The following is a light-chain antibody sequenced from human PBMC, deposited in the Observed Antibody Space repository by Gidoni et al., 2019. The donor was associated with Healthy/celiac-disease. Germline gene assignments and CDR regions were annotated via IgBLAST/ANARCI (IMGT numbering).Light chain of an antibody. V-gene: IGKV3-20*01. Sequence: EIVLTPAPGTLSLSPGERATLSCRASQSVSSSYLAWYQQNPGQAPRLPIYGASSRATCIPDRFSGSGSGTDFTLTISRLEPEDFAVYYCQQYGSSPWTFGQGTKVEIK. CDR2: GAS. J-gene: IGKJ1*01. CDR1: QSVSSSY. CDR3: QQYGSSPWT.